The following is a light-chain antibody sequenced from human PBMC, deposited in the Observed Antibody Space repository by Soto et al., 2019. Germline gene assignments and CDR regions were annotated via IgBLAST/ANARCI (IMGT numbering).Light chain of an antibody. Sequence: EIVMTQSPATLYLSPGERATLSCGASQYVSSFLAWYQQKAGQAPRLLIYGASNRATGIPDRFSGSGSGTDFTLTINSLEPEDFAVYYCHQRSNWPWTFGQGTKVDIK. CDR1: QYVSSF. V-gene: IGKV3-11*01. CDR2: GAS. J-gene: IGKJ1*01. CDR3: HQRSNWPWT.